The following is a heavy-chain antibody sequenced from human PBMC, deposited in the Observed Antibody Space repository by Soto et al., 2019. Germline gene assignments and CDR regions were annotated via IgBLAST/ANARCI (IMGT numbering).Heavy chain of an antibody. D-gene: IGHD1-26*01. CDR3: AKCGGSYWYFDY. CDR2: ISGSGGST. CDR1: VFASSSYA. V-gene: IGHV3-23*01. Sequence: GGSLSLSCAASVFASSSYAMSWFRQAPGKGLEWVSAISGSGGSTYYADSVKGRFTISRDNSKNTLYLQMNSLRAEDTAVYYCAKCGGSYWYFDYWGQGTLVTVSS. J-gene: IGHJ4*02.